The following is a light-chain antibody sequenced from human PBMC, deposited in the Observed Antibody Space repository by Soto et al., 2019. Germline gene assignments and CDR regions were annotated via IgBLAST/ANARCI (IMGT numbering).Light chain of an antibody. CDR3: NSYSSSATYV. CDR1: SSDVGGYNF. Sequence: QSALTQPVSVSGSPGQSITISCTGTSSDVGGYNFVSWYQQYPGRAPKLMIYDVSNRPSGVSNRFYGSKSGNTASLTISGLQAEDEADYYCNSYSSSATYVFGTGTKLTVL. CDR2: DVS. V-gene: IGLV2-14*03. J-gene: IGLJ1*01.